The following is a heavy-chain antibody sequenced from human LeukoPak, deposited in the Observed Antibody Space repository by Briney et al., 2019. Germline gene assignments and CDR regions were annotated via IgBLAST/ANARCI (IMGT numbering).Heavy chain of an antibody. CDR3: ASHCSSTSCYGGIWFDP. CDR1: GYTFTSYG. J-gene: IGHJ5*02. Sequence: GASVKVSCTASGYTFTSYGISWVRQAPGQGLEWMGWISAYNGNTNYAQKLQGRVTMTTDTSTSTAYMELRSLRSDDTAVYYCASHCSSTSCYGGIWFDPWGQGTLVTVSS. D-gene: IGHD2-2*01. CDR2: ISAYNGNT. V-gene: IGHV1-18*01.